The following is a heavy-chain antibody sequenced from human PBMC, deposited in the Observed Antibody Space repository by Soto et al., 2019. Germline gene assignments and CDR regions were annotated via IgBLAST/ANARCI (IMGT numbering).Heavy chain of an antibody. CDR1: GGTFASYS. J-gene: IGHJ6*02. D-gene: IGHD6-25*01. Sequence: QEELVQSGAKVKKPGSSVNVSCKASGGTFASYSITWVRQAPGQRLEWMGEIIPLLKTVNYAQKFQGRVTITGDRSTCTVYMALSRLRSDDTAVYYCARDPVDLFGYMDVWGHGTTVTVS. CDR3: ARDPVDLFGYMDV. CDR2: IIPLLKTV. V-gene: IGHV1-69*06.